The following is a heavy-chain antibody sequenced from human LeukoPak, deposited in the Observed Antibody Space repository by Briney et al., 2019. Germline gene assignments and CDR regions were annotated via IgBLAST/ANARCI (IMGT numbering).Heavy chain of an antibody. CDR2: ISSSSSYI. CDR3: ARERLAVAGSTIGYFDY. CDR1: GFTFSSYS. V-gene: IGHV3-21*01. J-gene: IGHJ4*02. Sequence: TGGSLRLSCAASGFTFSSYSMNWVRQAPGKGLEWVSSISSSSSYIYYADSVKGRFTISRDNAKNSLYLQMNSLRAEDTAVYYCARERLAVAGSTIGYFDYWGQGTLVTVTS. D-gene: IGHD6-19*01.